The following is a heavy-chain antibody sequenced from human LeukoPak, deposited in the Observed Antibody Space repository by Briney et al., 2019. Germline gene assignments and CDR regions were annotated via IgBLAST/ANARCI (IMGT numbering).Heavy chain of an antibody. CDR2: INPNSGDT. CDR1: GYTFTGYY. V-gene: IGHV1-2*04. Sequence: ASVKVSCKASGYTFTGYYMHWVRQAPGQGLEWMGWINPNSGDTNYAQKFQGWVTMTRDTSISTAYMELSRLRSDDTAIYYCARSQHYGSGSRSSFDYWGQGTLATVSS. D-gene: IGHD3-10*01. J-gene: IGHJ4*02. CDR3: ARSQHYGSGSRSSFDY.